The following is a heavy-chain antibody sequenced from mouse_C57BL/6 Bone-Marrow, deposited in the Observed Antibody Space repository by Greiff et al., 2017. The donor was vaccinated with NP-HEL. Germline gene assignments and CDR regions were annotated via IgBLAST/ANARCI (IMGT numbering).Heavy chain of an antibody. J-gene: IGHJ2*01. CDR3: AREGPTIVTPDYFDY. Sequence: QVQLQQPGAELVKPGASVKLSCEASGYTFTSYWMQWVKQRPGQGLEWIGEIDPSDSYTNYNQKFKGKATLTVDTSSSTAYMQLSSRTSEDSAVDYCAREGPTIVTPDYFDYWGQGTTLTVSS. V-gene: IGHV1-50*01. CDR1: GYTFTSYW. CDR2: IDPSDSYT. D-gene: IGHD2-5*01.